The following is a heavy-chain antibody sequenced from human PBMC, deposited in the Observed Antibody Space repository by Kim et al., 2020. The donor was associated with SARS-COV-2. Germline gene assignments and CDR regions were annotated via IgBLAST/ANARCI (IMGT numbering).Heavy chain of an antibody. D-gene: IGHD2-21*01. CDR2: IYYSGST. J-gene: IGHJ4*02. V-gene: IGHV4-39*01. CDR1: GGSISSSSYY. CDR3: ARQRVVVGYDY. Sequence: SETLSLTCTVSGGSISSSSYYWGWIRQPPGKGLEWIGSIYYSGSTYYNPSLKSRVTISVDTSKNQFSLKLSSVTAADTAVYYCARQRVVVGYDYWGQGTLVTVYS.